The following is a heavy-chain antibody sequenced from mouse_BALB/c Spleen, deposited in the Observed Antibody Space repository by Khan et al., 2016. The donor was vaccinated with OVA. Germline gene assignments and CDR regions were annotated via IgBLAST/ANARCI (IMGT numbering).Heavy chain of an antibody. Sequence: EVELVESGGGVVKPGGSLKLSCSASGFTFSSYAMSWVRQTPEKRLEWVATISSGGHYTFYPDSVKGRFTISRDNAKNTLYLQMSSLRSEDTAMEYYERSLGGYYAMDYWGQGTSVTVSS. CDR1: GFTFSSYA. CDR3: ERSLGGYYAMDY. J-gene: IGHJ4*01. V-gene: IGHV5-9-3*01. D-gene: IGHD1-1*02. CDR2: ISSGGHYT.